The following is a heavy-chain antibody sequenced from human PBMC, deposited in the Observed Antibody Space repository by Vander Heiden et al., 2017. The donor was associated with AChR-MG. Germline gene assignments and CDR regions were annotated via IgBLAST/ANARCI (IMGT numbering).Heavy chain of an antibody. CDR3: AKEALRSAGHIDS. J-gene: IGHJ4*02. Sequence: QLHLVESGGGVVQPGRSLRLSCAASGFTFDNSGIHWVRQAPGKGLEWVTVISFDGRNRYYADSVRGRFNISRDNSKNTAYLQMNSLRPEDTAIYYCAKEALRSAGHIDSWGQGTLVTVSS. CDR1: GFTFDNSG. CDR2: ISFDGRNR. V-gene: IGHV3-30*18.